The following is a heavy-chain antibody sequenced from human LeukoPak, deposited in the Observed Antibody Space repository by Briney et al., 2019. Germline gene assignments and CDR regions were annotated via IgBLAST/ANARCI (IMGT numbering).Heavy chain of an antibody. J-gene: IGHJ6*02. Sequence: KPSETLSLTCTVSGGSISSYYWSRIRQPPGKGLEWIGYIYYSGSTNYNPSLKSRVTISVDTSKNRFSLKLSSVTAADTAVYYCARYCGGDCRTVYGMDVWGQGTTVTVSS. CDR3: ARYCGGDCRTVYGMDV. CDR1: GGSISSYY. V-gene: IGHV4-59*01. D-gene: IGHD2-21*02. CDR2: IYYSGST.